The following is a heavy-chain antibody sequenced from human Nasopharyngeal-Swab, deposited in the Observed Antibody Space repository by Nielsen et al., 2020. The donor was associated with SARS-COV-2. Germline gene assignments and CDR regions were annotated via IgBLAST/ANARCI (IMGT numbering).Heavy chain of an antibody. Sequence: WIRQPPGKGLEWVSYISSSGSTIYYADSVKGRFTISRDNAKNSLYLQMNSLRAEDTAVYYCAKDSIRYYYDASGAFDIWGQGTTVTVSS. CDR3: AKDSIRYYYDASGAFDI. V-gene: IGHV3-11*01. D-gene: IGHD3-22*01. J-gene: IGHJ3*02. CDR2: ISSSGSTI.